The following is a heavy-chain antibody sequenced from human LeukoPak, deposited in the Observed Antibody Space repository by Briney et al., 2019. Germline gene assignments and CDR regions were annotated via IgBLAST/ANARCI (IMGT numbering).Heavy chain of an antibody. CDR1: GYTFTSYG. CDR3: ARVIVGAFCSDY. J-gene: IGHJ4*02. Sequence: APVKVSCKASGYTFTSYGISWVRQAPGQGLEWMGWISAYNGNTNYAQKLQGRVTMTTDTSTSTAYMELRSLRSDDTAVYYCARVIVGAFCSDYWGQGTLVTVSS. CDR2: ISAYNGNT. V-gene: IGHV1-18*01. D-gene: IGHD1-26*01.